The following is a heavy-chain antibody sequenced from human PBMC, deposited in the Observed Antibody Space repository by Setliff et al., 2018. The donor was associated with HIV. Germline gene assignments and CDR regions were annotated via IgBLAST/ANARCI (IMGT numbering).Heavy chain of an antibody. D-gene: IGHD4-17*01. Sequence: SETMSLTCTVSGGSISSGSYYWSWIRQPAGKGLEWIGHIYTSGNTNHNPSLKSRVTISVDTSENQFSLKLSSVTAADTAVYYCARGNSRRLRVHYYYYYMDVWGNGTTVTVSS. J-gene: IGHJ6*03. CDR3: ARGNSRRLRVHYYYYYMDV. V-gene: IGHV4-61*09. CDR2: IYTSGNT. CDR1: GGSISSGSYY.